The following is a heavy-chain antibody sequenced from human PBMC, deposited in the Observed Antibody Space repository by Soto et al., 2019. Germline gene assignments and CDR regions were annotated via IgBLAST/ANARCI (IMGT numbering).Heavy chain of an antibody. D-gene: IGHD2-21*02. J-gene: IGHJ3*02. CDR1: GGSISSSSYY. V-gene: IGHV4-39*01. Sequence: QLQLQESGPGLVKPSETLSLTCTVSGGSISSSSYYWGWIRQPPGQGLEWIGSIYYSGSTYYNPSLKSRVTISVDTSKNQFPLKLSSVTAADTAVYYCARPLSLLLVGMWAFDIWGQGTMVTVSS. CDR3: ARPLSLLLVGMWAFDI. CDR2: IYYSGST.